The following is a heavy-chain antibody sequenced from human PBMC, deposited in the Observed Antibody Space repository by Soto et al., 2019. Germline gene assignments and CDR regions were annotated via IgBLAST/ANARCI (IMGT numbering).Heavy chain of an antibody. J-gene: IGHJ2*01. CDR2: ISNGGDYT. CDR1: GYTFSNYA. V-gene: IGHV3-23*01. D-gene: IGHD7-27*01. Sequence: EVQLLESGGGLVQPGGSLRLSCAASGYTFSNYAMTWVRQAPGKGLEWVSCISNGGDYTYYADAVKGLVTISRDKSKNTLYLQMNGLRAEDTAVYYCAKDNGPLGTNCWYLDVWGRGTLVTVSP. CDR3: AKDNGPLGTNCWYLDV.